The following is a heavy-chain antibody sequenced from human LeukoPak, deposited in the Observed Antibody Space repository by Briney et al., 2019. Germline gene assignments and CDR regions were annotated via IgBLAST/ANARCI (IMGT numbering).Heavy chain of an antibody. V-gene: IGHV3-7*01. D-gene: IGHD6-19*01. CDR1: GFVFSSYW. CDR3: GRVEVRGQPRFSRGCYFDC. CDR2: IRQDGNEI. Sequence: GGSLRLSCAASGFVFSSYWMSWVRQAPGKGLEWVANIRQDGNEIYYGDSVKGRFTISRDNGKNSLFLQMNSLRTEDTAVYFCGRVEVRGQPRFSRGCYFDCWGQGTLVTVSS. J-gene: IGHJ4*02.